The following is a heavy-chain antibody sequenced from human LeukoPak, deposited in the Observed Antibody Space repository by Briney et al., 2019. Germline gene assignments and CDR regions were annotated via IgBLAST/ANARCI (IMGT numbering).Heavy chain of an antibody. CDR1: GYTFTSYD. D-gene: IGHD6-13*01. Sequence: GASVKVSCKASGYTFTSYDISWVRQAPGQGLEWMGWISAYNGNTNYAQKVQGRVTMTTDTSTSTAYMELRSLRSDDTAVYYCARLRGKQQLVQGRWFDPWGQGTLVTVSS. CDR3: ARLRGKQQLVQGRWFDP. V-gene: IGHV1-18*04. J-gene: IGHJ5*02. CDR2: ISAYNGNT.